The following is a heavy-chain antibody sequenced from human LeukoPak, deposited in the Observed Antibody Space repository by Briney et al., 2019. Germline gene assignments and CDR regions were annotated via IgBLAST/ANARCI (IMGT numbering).Heavy chain of an antibody. D-gene: IGHD2-2*01. CDR2: IIPILGIA. CDR3: ARLTLHCSSTSCYPYYYYYGMDV. Sequence: SVKVSCKASGYTFTSYAISWVRQAPGQGLEWMGRIIPILGIANYAQKFQGRVTITADKSTGTAYMELSSLRSEDTAVYYCARLTLHCSSTSCYPYYYYYGMDVWGQGTTVTVSS. CDR1: GYTFTSYA. J-gene: IGHJ6*02. V-gene: IGHV1-69*04.